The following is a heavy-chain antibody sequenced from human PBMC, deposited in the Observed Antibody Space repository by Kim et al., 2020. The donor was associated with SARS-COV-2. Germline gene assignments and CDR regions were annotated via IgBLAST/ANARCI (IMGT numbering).Heavy chain of an antibody. Sequence: SETLSLTCVFSSGSINSSYWWSWVRQSPEKWLEGIGEIYHSGMTNYNPSLNSLSTTSVYKPKNQFLLKGNSVTAADTAVYYCARDTGGTNCGIDVWGQGATVTVSS. CDR2: IYHSGMT. V-gene: IGHV4-4*02. D-gene: IGHD3-16*01. CDR3: ARDTGGTNCGIDV. J-gene: IGHJ6*02. CDR1: SGSINSSYW.